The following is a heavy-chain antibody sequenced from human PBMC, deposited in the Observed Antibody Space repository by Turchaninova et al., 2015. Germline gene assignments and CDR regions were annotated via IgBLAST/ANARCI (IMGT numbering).Heavy chain of an antibody. CDR2: INSNSGGT. CDR3: ARDYPFDY. CDR1: GYTFTAYY. Sequence: QVQLVQSGAAVKKPGASVTVSCKASGYTFTAYYLPCVRQAPGQGLEWMGRINSNSGGTNYAQRFQGRVTMTRDTSITTAYMELSRLSSDDTAVYYCARDYPFDYWGQGTLVTVSS. V-gene: IGHV1-2*06. J-gene: IGHJ4*02.